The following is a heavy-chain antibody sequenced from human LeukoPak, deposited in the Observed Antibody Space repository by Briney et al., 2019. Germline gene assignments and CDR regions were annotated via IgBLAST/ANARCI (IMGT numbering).Heavy chain of an antibody. CDR1: GLTFANFA. D-gene: IGHD4-11*01. CDR2: ISGNGGET. V-gene: IGHV3-23*01. CDR3: AKDRGHPYSNYFIDY. Sequence: TGGSLRLSCAVSGLTFANFAMTWVRQAPGKGLDWVSVISGNGGETFYADSVKGRFTVSRDNSKNTLYLQMNSLRAEDTAVYYCAKDRGHPYSNYFIDYWGQGTLVTVSS. J-gene: IGHJ4*02.